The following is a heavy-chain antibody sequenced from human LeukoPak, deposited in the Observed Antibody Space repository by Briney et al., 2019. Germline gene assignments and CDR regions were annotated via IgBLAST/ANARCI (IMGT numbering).Heavy chain of an antibody. CDR3: ARESTTVAGTFDY. Sequence: SETLPLTCAVYGGSFSGYYWSWIRQPPGKGLEWIGEISHSGSTNYHPSLKSRVTISVDTSKNQFSLKLSSVTAADTAMYYCARESTTVAGTFDYWGQGTLVTVSS. V-gene: IGHV4-34*01. CDR2: ISHSGST. D-gene: IGHD6-19*01. CDR1: GGSFSGYY. J-gene: IGHJ4*02.